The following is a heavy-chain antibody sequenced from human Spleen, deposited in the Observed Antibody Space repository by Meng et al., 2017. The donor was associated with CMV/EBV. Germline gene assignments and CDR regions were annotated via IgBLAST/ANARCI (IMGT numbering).Heavy chain of an antibody. CDR3: AKLPY. CDR1: GFTFSSYA. CDR2: INDNGGST. V-gene: IGHV3-23*01. J-gene: IGHJ4*02. Sequence: GESLKISCAASGFTFSSYAMSWVRQAPGKGLEWVSTINDNGGSTYYADSVKGRFTISRDNSKKTLYLQMNSLRAEDTAIYYCAKLPYWGQGTLVTVSS.